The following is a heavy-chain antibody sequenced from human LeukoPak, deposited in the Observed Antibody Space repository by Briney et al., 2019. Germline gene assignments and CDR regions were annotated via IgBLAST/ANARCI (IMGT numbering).Heavy chain of an antibody. D-gene: IGHD6-19*01. V-gene: IGHV4-4*07. CDR1: GGSISNYF. CDR2: IHASGST. Sequence: SETLSLTCNVSGGSISNYFWSWIRQPADKALEWIGRIHASGSTNYSPSLKSRVTMSVDTSKNQFSLKLSSVTAADTAVYYCARDSGYSSGWRFDYWGQGTLVTVSS. J-gene: IGHJ4*02. CDR3: ARDSGYSSGWRFDY.